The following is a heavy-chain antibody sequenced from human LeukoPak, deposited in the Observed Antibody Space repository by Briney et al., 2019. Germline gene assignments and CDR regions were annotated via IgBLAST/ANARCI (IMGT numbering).Heavy chain of an antibody. D-gene: IGHD1-1*01. J-gene: IGHJ6*03. V-gene: IGHV1-69*05. CDR3: ARDSYNKSPRNFHYYYELDV. CDR2: IIPIFSSP. Sequence: ASVKVSFKASGGNFSNYAIIWVRQAPGQGLEWMGGIIPIFSSPSYAQKFQDRVTITTDESTTTAYMELNSLRSEDTAVYYCARDSYNKSPRNFHYYYELDVWGRGATVTVSS. CDR1: GGNFSNYA.